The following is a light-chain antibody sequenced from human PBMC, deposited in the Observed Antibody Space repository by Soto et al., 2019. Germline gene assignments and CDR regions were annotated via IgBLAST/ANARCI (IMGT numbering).Light chain of an antibody. J-gene: IGKJ2*01. V-gene: IGKV1-5*01. CDR3: EQYDSYST. CDR1: PGICSW. CDR2: GAS. Sequence: IQMTQSPSTLSASVGGRVTITCRASPGICSWLAWYQQKPGQAPKLLIYGASNLVNGVPSRFSGSGSGTEFTLTIGSLQPDDVAPYFCEQYDSYSTFGQGTKLELK.